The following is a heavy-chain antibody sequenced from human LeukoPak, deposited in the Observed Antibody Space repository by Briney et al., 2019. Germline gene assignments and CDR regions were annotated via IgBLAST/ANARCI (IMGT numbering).Heavy chain of an antibody. V-gene: IGHV1-2*02. D-gene: IGHD3-22*01. CDR3: ARGDDSSGYYSYYYYYYMDV. CDR2: INPNSGGT. CDR1: GYTFTGYY. Sequence: ASVKVSCKASGYTFTGYYMHWVRQAPGQGLEWMGWINPNSGGTNYAQKFQGRVTMTRDTSISTAYMELSRLRSDDTAVYYCARGDDSSGYYSYYYYYYMDVWGKGTMVTVSS. J-gene: IGHJ6*03.